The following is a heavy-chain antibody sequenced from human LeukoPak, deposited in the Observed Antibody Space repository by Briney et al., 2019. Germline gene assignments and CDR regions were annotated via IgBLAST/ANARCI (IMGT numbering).Heavy chain of an antibody. J-gene: IGHJ6*03. V-gene: IGHV3-21*01. D-gene: IGHD4-17*01. Sequence: GGSLRLSCAASGFTSSSYSMNWVRQAPGKGLEWVSSISSTSSYMYYADSVKGRFTISRDNAKNSLFLQMNSLRVEDTAVYYCARGLRTTVWDYYYYMDVWGKGTTVTVSS. CDR1: GFTSSSYS. CDR2: ISSTSSYM. CDR3: ARGLRTTVWDYYYYMDV.